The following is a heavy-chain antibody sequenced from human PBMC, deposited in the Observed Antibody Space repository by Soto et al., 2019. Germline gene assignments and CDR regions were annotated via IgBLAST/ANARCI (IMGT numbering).Heavy chain of an antibody. V-gene: IGHV5-10-1*01. J-gene: IGHJ6*02. D-gene: IGHD3-22*01. CDR2: INPSDSYT. CDR3: ARRSRYYYDSSGFIANYYSYGMDV. Sequence: SWIRQPPGKGLEWIGEINPSDSYTNYSPSFQGHVTISADKSISTAYLQWSSLKASDTAMYYCARRSRYYYDSSGFIANYYSYGMDVWGQGTTVTVSS.